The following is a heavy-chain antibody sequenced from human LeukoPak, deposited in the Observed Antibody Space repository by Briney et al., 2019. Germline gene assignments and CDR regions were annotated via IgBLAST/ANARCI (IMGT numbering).Heavy chain of an antibody. CDR3: ARSNGSGSYYPSP. CDR1: GGSISSYY. Sequence: SETLSLTCTVSGGSISSYYWSWIRQPPGKGLEWIGYIYYSGSTNYSPSLKSRVTISVDTSKNQFSLKLSSVTAADTAVYYCARSNGSGSYYPSPWGQGTLVTVSS. V-gene: IGHV4-59*08. D-gene: IGHD3-10*01. CDR2: IYYSGST. J-gene: IGHJ5*02.